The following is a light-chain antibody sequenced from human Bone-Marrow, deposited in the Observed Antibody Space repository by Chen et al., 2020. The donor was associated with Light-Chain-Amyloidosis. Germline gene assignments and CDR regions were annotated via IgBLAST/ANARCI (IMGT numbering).Light chain of an antibody. J-gene: IGLJ3*02. Sequence: NFLLTQPHYVSESPGKTVIISCTRSSGSIATNYVQGYQQRPGSSPTTVLYEDDQRPSGVPDRFSGSIDRSSNTASLTISGLKTEDEADYYCQSYQGSSQGVFGGGTKLTGL. CDR1: SGSIATNY. V-gene: IGLV6-57*01. CDR3: QSYQGSSQGV. CDR2: EDD.